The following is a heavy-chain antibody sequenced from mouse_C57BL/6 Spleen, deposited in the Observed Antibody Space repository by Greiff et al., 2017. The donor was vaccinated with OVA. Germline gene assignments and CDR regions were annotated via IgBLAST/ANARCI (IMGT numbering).Heavy chain of an antibody. CDR3: ARGERGPPY. Sequence: QVQLQQSGPELVKPGASVKISCKASGYAFSSSWMNWVKQRPGKGLEWIGRIYPGDGDTNYNGKFKGKATLTADKSSSTAYMQLSSLTSEDSAVYFCARGERGPPYWGQGTLVTVSA. V-gene: IGHV1-82*01. CDR2: IYPGDGDT. CDR1: GYAFSSSW. J-gene: IGHJ3*01.